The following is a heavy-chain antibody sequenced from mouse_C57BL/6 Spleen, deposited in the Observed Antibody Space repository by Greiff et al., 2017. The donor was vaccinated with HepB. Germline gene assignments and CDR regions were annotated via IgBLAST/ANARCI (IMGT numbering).Heavy chain of an antibody. CDR3: ARDSSGYGAMDY. J-gene: IGHJ4*01. V-gene: IGHV1-52*01. CDR2: IDPSDSET. D-gene: IGHD3-2*02. CDR1: GYTFTSYW. Sequence: VKLQQPGAELVRPGSSVKLSCKASGYTFTSYWMHWVKQRPIQGLEWIGNIDPSDSETHYNQKFKDKATLTVDKSSSTAYMQLSSLTSEDSAVYYCARDSSGYGAMDYWGQGTSVTVSS.